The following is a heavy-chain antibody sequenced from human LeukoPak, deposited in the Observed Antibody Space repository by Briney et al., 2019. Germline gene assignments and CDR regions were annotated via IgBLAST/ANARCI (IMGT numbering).Heavy chain of an antibody. CDR2: ISSSGSTI. D-gene: IGHD4-23*01. J-gene: IGHJ2*01. CDR3: ARGGNSHWYFDL. CDR1: GFTFSSYE. Sequence: GGSLRLSCAASGFTFSSYEMNWVRQAPGKGLEWVSYISSSGSTIYYADSVKGRFTISRDNAKNSLYLQMNSLRAGDTAVYYCARGGNSHWYFDLWGRGTLVTVSS. V-gene: IGHV3-48*03.